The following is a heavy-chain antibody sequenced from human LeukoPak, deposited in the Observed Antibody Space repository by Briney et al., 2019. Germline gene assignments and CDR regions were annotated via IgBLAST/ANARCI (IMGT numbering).Heavy chain of an antibody. CDR1: GYTFTGYY. CDR3: AIVYYGRALDP. Sequence: ASVKVSCKASGYTFTGYYMHWMRQAPGQGLEWMGWVNPNSGGTNFAQKFQGRVTMTRDTSISTAYMELSRLRSDDTAVYYCAIVYYGRALDPWGQGTLVTVSS. J-gene: IGHJ5*02. CDR2: VNPNSGGT. V-gene: IGHV1-2*02. D-gene: IGHD2-21*01.